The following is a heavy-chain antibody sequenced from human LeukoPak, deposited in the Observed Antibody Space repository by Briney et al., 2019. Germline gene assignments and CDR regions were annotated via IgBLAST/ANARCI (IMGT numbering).Heavy chain of an antibody. V-gene: IGHV1-2*02. CDR1: GYTFTSYA. D-gene: IGHD5-24*01. CDR3: ARDRYGDGFAHLDY. Sequence: ASVKVSCMASGYTFTSYAIHWVRQARGQGLEWMGWITPSGGTNYPQKFQGRVAITWDTSITTAYMDLSRLTSDDTAVYYCARDRYGDGFAHLDYWGQGALVTVSS. CDR2: ITPSGGT. J-gene: IGHJ4*02.